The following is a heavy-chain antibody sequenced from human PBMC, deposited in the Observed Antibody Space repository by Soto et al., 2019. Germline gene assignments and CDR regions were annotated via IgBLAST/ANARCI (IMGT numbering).Heavy chain of an antibody. CDR1: GFTFSGHA. D-gene: IGHD5-18*01. CDR2: TSYDGKNK. J-gene: IGHJ4*02. Sequence: QVQLVESGGGVVQPGKSLRLSCAASGFTFSGHAMHWVRQAPGKGLEWVALTSYDGKNKYYADSLKGRVTISRDNSNNTLHLQINSLRHEDAAVYYCVRALGYSYSKGVDYWGQGTLVSVSS. V-gene: IGHV3-30*04. CDR3: VRALGYSYSKGVDY.